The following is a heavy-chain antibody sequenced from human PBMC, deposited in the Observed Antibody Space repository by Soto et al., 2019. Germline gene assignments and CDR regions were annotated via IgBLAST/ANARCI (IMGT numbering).Heavy chain of an antibody. CDR2: MNPNSGNT. J-gene: IGHJ3*02. V-gene: IGHV1-8*01. CDR1: GYTFTSYD. Sequence: ASVKVSCKASGYTFTSYDINWVRQATGQGIEWMGWMNPNSGNTGYAQKFQGRVTMTRNTSISTAYMELRSLRSEDPAVYYFARGDSLLEGDNDAFDICGQGTLVTVSS. D-gene: IGHD1-1*01. CDR3: ARGDSLLEGDNDAFDI.